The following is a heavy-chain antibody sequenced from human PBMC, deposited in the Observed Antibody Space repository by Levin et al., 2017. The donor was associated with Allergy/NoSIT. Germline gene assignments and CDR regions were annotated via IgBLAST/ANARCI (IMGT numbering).Heavy chain of an antibody. J-gene: IGHJ4*02. Sequence: TSETLSLTCTVSGGSINSGTYYWDWIRQPPGKGLEWIGSISYSGSTYHNPSLRGRVTISVDTSKNQLSLNMNSVTAADTAVYYCTRRGDSWGQGTLVTVSS. V-gene: IGHV4-39*01. D-gene: IGHD3-16*01. CDR1: GGSINSGTYY. CDR2: ISYSGST. CDR3: TRRGDS.